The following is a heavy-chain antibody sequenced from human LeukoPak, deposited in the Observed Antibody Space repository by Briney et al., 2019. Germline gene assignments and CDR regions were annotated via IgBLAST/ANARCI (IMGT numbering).Heavy chain of an antibody. D-gene: IGHD3-22*01. V-gene: IGHV4-30-2*01. CDR1: GGSISSGGYH. Sequence: SETLSLTCTVSGGSISSGGYHWGWIRQPPGKGLEWIGYIYHGGNTYYNPSLKSRVTISLDRSKNQFSLRLTSVTAADAAVYYCARRLIDSSDYYVFPGAFDIWGXGTMVTVSS. CDR3: ARRLIDSSDYYVFPGAFDI. J-gene: IGHJ3*02. CDR2: IYHGGNT.